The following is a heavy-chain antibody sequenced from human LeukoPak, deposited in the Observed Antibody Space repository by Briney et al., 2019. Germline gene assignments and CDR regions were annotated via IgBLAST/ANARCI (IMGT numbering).Heavy chain of an antibody. CDR3: VHIIYGAGSYYPDY. J-gene: IGHJ4*02. Sequence: SGPTLVKPTQTLTLTCTFSGFSLSTSGVGVGWIRQPPGKALEWLALIYWDDDKRYSPSLKSRLTITKDTSENQVVLTMTNMDPVDTATYYCVHIIYGAGSYYPDYWGQGTLVTVSS. CDR1: GFSLSTSGVG. CDR2: IYWDDDK. D-gene: IGHD3-10*01. V-gene: IGHV2-5*02.